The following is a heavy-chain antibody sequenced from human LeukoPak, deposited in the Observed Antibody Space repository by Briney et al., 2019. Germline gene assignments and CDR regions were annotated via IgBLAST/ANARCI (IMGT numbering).Heavy chain of an antibody. D-gene: IGHD6-19*01. CDR1: GYTFTGYY. Sequence: ASMKVSCKASGYTFTGYYIHWVRQAPGQGLEWMGSINPNSGVTKYAQKFQGRVTVTRDTSISTAYMEMSRLISDDTAVYYCARDRGQWLVQFDYWGQGTLVTVSS. V-gene: IGHV1-2*02. J-gene: IGHJ4*02. CDR3: ARDRGQWLVQFDY. CDR2: INPNSGVT.